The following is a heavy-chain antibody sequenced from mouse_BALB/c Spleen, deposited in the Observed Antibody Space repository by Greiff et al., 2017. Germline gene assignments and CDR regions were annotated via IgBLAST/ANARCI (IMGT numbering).Heavy chain of an antibody. D-gene: IGHD1-1*01. Sequence: VKLMESGPGLVAPSQSLSITCTVSGFSLTSYGVHWVRQPPGKGLEWLGVIWAGGSTNYNSALMSRLSISKDNSKSQVFLKMNSLQTDDTAMYYCARGISFYYGSSYYYAMDYWGQGTSVTVSS. J-gene: IGHJ4*01. V-gene: IGHV2-9*02. CDR3: ARGISFYYGSSYYYAMDY. CDR1: GFSLTSYG. CDR2: IWAGGST.